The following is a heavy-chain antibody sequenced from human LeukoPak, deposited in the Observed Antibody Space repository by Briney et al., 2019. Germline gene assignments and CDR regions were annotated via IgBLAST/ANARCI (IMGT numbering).Heavy chain of an antibody. J-gene: IGHJ4*02. V-gene: IGHV1-69*04. D-gene: IGHD3-10*01. Sequence: GASVKVSCKASGGTFSSYAISWVRQAPGQGLEWMGRIIPILGIANYAQKFQGRVTITADKSTSTAYMELSSLRSEDTAVYYCARVPSMDPTYYYGSGSSDWGQGTLVTVS. CDR3: ARVPSMDPTYYYGSGSSD. CDR2: IIPILGIA. CDR1: GGTFSSYA.